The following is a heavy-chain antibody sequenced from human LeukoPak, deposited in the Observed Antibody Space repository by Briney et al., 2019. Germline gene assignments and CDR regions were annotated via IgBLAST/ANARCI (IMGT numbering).Heavy chain of an antibody. CDR3: ARRSGSSWTPRYYYGMDV. CDR1: GYSFTSYW. Sequence: GESLKISCKGSGYSFTSYWIGWVRQMPGKGLEWMGIIYPGDSDTRYSPSFQGQVTISADKSISTAYLQWSSLKASDTAMYYCARRSGSSWTPRYYYGMDVWGQGTTVTVSS. D-gene: IGHD6-13*01. J-gene: IGHJ6*02. V-gene: IGHV5-51*01. CDR2: IYPGDSDT.